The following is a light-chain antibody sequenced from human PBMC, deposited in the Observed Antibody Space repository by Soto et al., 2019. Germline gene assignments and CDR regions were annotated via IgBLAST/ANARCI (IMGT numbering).Light chain of an antibody. V-gene: IGLV2-23*01. CDR1: SSDVGSGNV. J-gene: IGLJ1*01. CDR2: EGF. Sequence: QSALTQPASVSGSPGQSITISCTGTSSDVGSGNVVSWYQHYPDKAPQLMIYEGFKRPSGVSSRFSGSKSGNTASLTISGLQAEDEAEYYCCSHAGSNTYVFGTGTKLTVL. CDR3: CSHAGSNTYV.